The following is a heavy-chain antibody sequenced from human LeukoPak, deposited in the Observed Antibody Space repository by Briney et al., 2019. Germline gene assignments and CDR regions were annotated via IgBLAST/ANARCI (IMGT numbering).Heavy chain of an antibody. V-gene: IGHV4-59*01. CDR3: ARTLIAAAGTSYFDY. J-gene: IGHJ4*02. D-gene: IGHD6-13*01. CDR2: IYYSGST. CDR1: GGSIGSYY. Sequence: SETLSLTCTVSGGSIGSYYWSWIRQPPGKGLEWIGYIYYSGSTNYNPSLKSRVTISVDTSKNQFSLKLSSVTAADTAVYYCARTLIAAAGTSYFDYWGQGTLVTVSS.